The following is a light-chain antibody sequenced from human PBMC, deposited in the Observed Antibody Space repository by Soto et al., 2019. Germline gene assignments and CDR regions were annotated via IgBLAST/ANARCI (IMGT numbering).Light chain of an antibody. CDR1: QSVSSY. CDR3: QQRSNWPPIT. J-gene: IGKJ5*01. V-gene: IGKV3-11*01. Sequence: EIVLTQSPATLSLSPGERATLSCRASQSVSSYLAWYQQKPGQAPRLLIYDASNRATGIPARFRGSGSGTDFTLTISSLEPEDLAVYYCQQRSNWPPITFGQGTRLEIK. CDR2: DAS.